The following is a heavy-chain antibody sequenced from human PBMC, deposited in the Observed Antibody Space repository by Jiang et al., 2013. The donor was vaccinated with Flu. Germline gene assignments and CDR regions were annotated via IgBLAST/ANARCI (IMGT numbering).Heavy chain of an antibody. CDR3: ARGTPFGDFWSGYSQGGFDY. V-gene: IGHV4-59*09. J-gene: IGHJ4*02. Sequence: XNPSLESRVTISVDTSKNQFSLKLSSVTAADTAVYYCARGTPFGDFWSGYSQGGFDYWGQGTLVTVSS. D-gene: IGHD3-3*01.